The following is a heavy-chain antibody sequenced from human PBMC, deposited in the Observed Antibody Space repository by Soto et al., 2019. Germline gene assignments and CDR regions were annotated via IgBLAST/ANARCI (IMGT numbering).Heavy chain of an antibody. CDR1: GGSVSDKTYY. V-gene: IGHV4-61*01. CDR3: ARTTAVPNTLRSRYFFDY. Sequence: SETLSLTCSASGGSVSDKTYYWSWIRQPPGKRLEWIGYVYYSGTTNYNPSLKSRVTISVDLSKNRFSLRLSSVTTTDTALYYCARTTAVPNTLRSRYFFDYWGQGTLVTVSS. CDR2: VYYSGTT. J-gene: IGHJ4*02. D-gene: IGHD4-17*01.